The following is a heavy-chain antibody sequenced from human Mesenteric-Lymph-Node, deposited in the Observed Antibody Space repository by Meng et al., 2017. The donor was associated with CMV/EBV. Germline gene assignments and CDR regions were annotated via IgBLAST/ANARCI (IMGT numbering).Heavy chain of an antibody. Sequence: ESLKISCAASGFTFSSYAMSWVRQAPGKGLEWVSVIYSGGGTTYYADSVKGRFTISRDNSKNTLYLQMNSLRAEDTAVYYCAKDLQRDTGYGMDVWGQGTTVTVSS. CDR3: AKDLQRDTGYGMDV. V-gene: IGHV3-23*03. CDR1: GFTFSSYA. J-gene: IGHJ6*02. D-gene: IGHD5-18*01. CDR2: IYSGGGTT.